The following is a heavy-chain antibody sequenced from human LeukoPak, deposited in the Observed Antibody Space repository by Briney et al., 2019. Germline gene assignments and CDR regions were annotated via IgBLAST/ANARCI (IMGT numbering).Heavy chain of an antibody. Sequence: ASVKVSCKASGYTFTGYYMHWVRQAPGQGLEWMGWINPNSGGTNYAQKFQGRVTMTRDTSISSAFLELSRLRSDDTAVYYCARAGGGSSVWPFDYWGQGTLVTVSS. CDR3: ARAGGGSSVWPFDY. D-gene: IGHD6-19*01. V-gene: IGHV1-2*02. J-gene: IGHJ4*02. CDR1: GYTFTGYY. CDR2: INPNSGGT.